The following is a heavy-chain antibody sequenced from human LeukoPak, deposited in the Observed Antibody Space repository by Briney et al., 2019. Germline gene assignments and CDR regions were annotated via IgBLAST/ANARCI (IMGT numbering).Heavy chain of an antibody. CDR1: GFTFSSYA. CDR3: AKGDYYGSGSYYNPTYYIDY. V-gene: IGHV3-23*01. CDR2: ISGSGGST. Sequence: GGSLRLSCAASGFTFSSYAMSWVRQAPGKGLEWVSAISGSGGSTYYADSVKGRFTISRDNSKNTLYLQMNSLRAEDTAVYYCAKGDYYGSGSYYNPTYYIDYWGQGTLVTVSS. J-gene: IGHJ4*02. D-gene: IGHD3-10*01.